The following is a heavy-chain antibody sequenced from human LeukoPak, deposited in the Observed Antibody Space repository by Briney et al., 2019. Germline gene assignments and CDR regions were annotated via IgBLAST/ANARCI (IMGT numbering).Heavy chain of an antibody. CDR3: ARERCSGGSCYSSTTRDY. Sequence: SETLSLTCTVSGDSISSSSYYWGWIRQPPGKGLEWLGSLYYSGSTYYNPSLKSRVTISVDTSKNQFSLKLSSVTAADTAVYYCARERCSGGSCYSSTTRDYWGQGTLVTVSS. CDR2: LYYSGST. CDR1: GDSISSSSYY. D-gene: IGHD2-15*01. V-gene: IGHV4-39*07. J-gene: IGHJ4*02.